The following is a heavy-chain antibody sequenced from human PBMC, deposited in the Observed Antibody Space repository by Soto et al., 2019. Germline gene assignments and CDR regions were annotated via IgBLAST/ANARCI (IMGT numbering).Heavy chain of an antibody. V-gene: IGHV3-11*01. CDR1: GFTFSDYY. Sequence: GGSLRLSCAASGFTFSDYYMSWIRQAPGKGLEWVSYISSSGSTIYYADSVKGRFTISRDNAKNSLYLQMNSLRAEDTAVYYCARGLRFLEWLKNGYYFDYWGQGTLVTVSS. CDR2: ISSSGSTI. CDR3: ARGLRFLEWLKNGYYFDY. D-gene: IGHD3-3*01. J-gene: IGHJ4*02.